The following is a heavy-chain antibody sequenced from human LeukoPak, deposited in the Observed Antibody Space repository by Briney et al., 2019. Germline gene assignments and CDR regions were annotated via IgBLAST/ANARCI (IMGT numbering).Heavy chain of an antibody. CDR2: IYHSGST. CDR3: ARGSVAGPGMHWFDP. J-gene: IGHJ5*02. CDR1: GGSFSGYY. Sequence: KPSETLSLTCAVYGGSFSGYYWNWIRQSPGKGLEWIGEIYHSGSTNYNPSLKSRVTISVDKSKNQFSLKLSSVTAADTAVYYCARGSVAGPGMHWFDPWGQGTLVTVSS. V-gene: IGHV4-34*01. D-gene: IGHD6-19*01.